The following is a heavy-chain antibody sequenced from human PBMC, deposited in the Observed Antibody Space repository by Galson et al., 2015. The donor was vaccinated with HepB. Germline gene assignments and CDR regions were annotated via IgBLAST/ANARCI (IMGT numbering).Heavy chain of an antibody. CDR3: AKRSASGAYYDS. D-gene: IGHD3-10*01. CDR1: GFTFNNYG. V-gene: IGHV3-23*01. CDR2: ITASGGDT. Sequence: SLRLSCAASGFTFNNYGMAWVRQTPGKGPEWVSTITASGGDTFYAGPVRGRFTTSRDNSKNMFFLKMNSLRAEDSAEDYCAKRSASGAYYDSWGQGTLLTVPS. J-gene: IGHJ4*02.